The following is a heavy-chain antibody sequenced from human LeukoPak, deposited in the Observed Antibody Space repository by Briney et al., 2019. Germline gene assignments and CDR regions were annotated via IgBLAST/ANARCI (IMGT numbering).Heavy chain of an antibody. Sequence: PGGSLRLSCAASGFTFSSYAMSWVRQAPGKGLEWVSAISGSGGSTYYADSVKGRFTISRDNSKNTLYLQMNSLRAEDTAVYYCARVGQQLVPYYYFGMDVWGQGTTVTVSS. V-gene: IGHV3-23*01. CDR2: ISGSGGST. J-gene: IGHJ6*02. CDR1: GFTFSSYA. D-gene: IGHD6-13*01. CDR3: ARVGQQLVPYYYFGMDV.